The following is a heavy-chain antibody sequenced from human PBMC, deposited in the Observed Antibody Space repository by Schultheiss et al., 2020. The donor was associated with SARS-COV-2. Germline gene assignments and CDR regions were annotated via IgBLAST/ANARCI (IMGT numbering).Heavy chain of an antibody. CDR1: GGSISSYY. D-gene: IGHD6-13*01. CDR2: IYYSGST. CDR3: ARDLSSSWYNGMDV. J-gene: IGHJ6*02. V-gene: IGHV4-59*01. Sequence: SETLSLTCTVSGGSISSYYWSWIRQPPGKGLEWIGYIYYSGSTNYNPSLKSRVTISVDTSKNQFSLKLSSVTAADTAVYYCARDLSSSWYNGMDVWGQGTTVTVSS.